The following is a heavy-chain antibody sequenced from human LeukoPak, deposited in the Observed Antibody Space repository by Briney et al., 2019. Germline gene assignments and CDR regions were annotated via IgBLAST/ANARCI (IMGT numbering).Heavy chain of an antibody. CDR2: ISGSGGST. CDR1: GFTFSDGW. V-gene: IGHV3-23*01. Sequence: PGGSLRLSCAASGFTFSDGWMSWVRQAPGKGLEWVSAISGSGGSTYYADSVKGRFTISRDNSKNTLYLQMNSLRAEDTAVYYCAKDSLRNKFDPWGQGTLVTVSS. D-gene: IGHD2/OR15-2a*01. J-gene: IGHJ5*02. CDR3: AKDSLRNKFDP.